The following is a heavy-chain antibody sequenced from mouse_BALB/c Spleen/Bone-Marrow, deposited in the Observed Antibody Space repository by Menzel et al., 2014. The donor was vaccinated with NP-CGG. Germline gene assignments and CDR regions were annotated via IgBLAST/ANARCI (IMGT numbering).Heavy chain of an antibody. CDR3: TRYGNYYFDY. Sequence: QVQLQQSGAELVKPGASVKLSCRASGYTSTSYYMHWAKQRPGQGLEWVGEXNPSNGGTNFNEKFKSKATLTVDKSSSTAYMQLSSLTSEDSAVYYCTRYGNYYFDYWGQGTTLTVSS. CDR2: XNPSNGGT. J-gene: IGHJ2*01. CDR1: GYTSTSYY. D-gene: IGHD2-1*01. V-gene: IGHV1S81*02.